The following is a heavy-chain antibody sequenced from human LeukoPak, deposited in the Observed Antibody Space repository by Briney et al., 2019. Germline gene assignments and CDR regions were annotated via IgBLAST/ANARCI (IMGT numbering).Heavy chain of an antibody. CDR2: INTDGSAT. J-gene: IGHJ4*02. V-gene: IGHV3-74*01. Sequence: GGSLRVSCAASGFTFSSHWMHWVRQAPGKGLVWVSRINTDGSATTYADSVKGRFTISRDNAKKTLYLQMTSLRAEDTSFYFCARGHETHPNYFDYWGRGPLVTVSS. CDR1: GFTFSSHW. CDR3: ARGHETHPNYFDY.